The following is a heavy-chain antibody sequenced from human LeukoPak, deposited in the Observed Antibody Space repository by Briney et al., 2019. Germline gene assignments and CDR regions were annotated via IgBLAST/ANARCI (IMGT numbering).Heavy chain of an antibody. CDR3: ARVDFWSCYYRVLGIDY. D-gene: IGHD3-3*01. CDR1: GFTFSSYS. V-gene: IGHV3-21*01. CDR2: ISSSSSYI. Sequence: GGSLRLSCAASGFTFSSYSMTWVRQAPGKGLEWVSSISSSSSYIYYADSVKGRFTISRDNAKNSLYLQMHSMSAEDTAVYYCARVDFWSCYYRVLGIDYWGQGTLVTVSS. J-gene: IGHJ4*02.